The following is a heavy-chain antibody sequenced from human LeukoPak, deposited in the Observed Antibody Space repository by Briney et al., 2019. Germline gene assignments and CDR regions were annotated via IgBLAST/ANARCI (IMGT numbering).Heavy chain of an antibody. D-gene: IGHD3-3*01. CDR3: AREASGAQYLEWLPGDAFDI. CDR2: IYYSGST. Sequence: SETLSLTCTVSGGSISSSSYYWGWIRQPPGKGLEWIGSIYYSGSTYYNPSLKSRVTISVDTSKNQFSLKLSSVTAADTAVYYCAREASGAQYLEWLPGDAFDIWGQGTMVTVSS. V-gene: IGHV4-39*07. J-gene: IGHJ3*02. CDR1: GGSISSSSYY.